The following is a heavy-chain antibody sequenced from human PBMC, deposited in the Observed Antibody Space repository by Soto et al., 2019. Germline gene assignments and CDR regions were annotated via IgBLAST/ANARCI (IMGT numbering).Heavy chain of an antibody. J-gene: IGHJ4*02. Sequence: GESLKISCKGSGYIFSTYWIAWVRQMPGKGLEWMGLIYPGDSDIRYSPSFQGQVTFSADKSISAAYLQWNSLKASDTAMYYCARLGDGSSSWYFDEWGQGTLVTVSS. CDR2: IYPGDSDI. CDR1: GYIFSTYW. CDR3: ARLGDGSSSWYFDE. D-gene: IGHD6-13*01. V-gene: IGHV5-51*01.